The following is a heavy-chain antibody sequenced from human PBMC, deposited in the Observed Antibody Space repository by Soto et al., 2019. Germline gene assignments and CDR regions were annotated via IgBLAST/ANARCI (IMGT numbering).Heavy chain of an antibody. CDR3: ARYDSSGYYWPYYYYGMDV. CDR2: ISNDGSIT. Sequence: PGGSLRLSCEASGFIFSNYWMHWVRQTPGTGLVWVSRISNDGSITNYADSVKGRFTISRDNAKNSLYLQMNSLRAEDTAVYYCARYDSSGYYWPYYYYGMDVWGQGTTVTVSS. D-gene: IGHD3-22*01. J-gene: IGHJ6*02. CDR1: GFIFSNYW. V-gene: IGHV3-74*01.